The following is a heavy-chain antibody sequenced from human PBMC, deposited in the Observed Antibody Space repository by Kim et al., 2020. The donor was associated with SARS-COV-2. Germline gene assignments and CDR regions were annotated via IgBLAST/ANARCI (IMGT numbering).Heavy chain of an antibody. D-gene: IGHD3-10*01. V-gene: IGHV3-43*01. CDR3: AKDAHYGSGSYLLDY. Sequence: DSVKGRFTISRDNSKNSLYLQMNSLRTEDTALYYCAKDAHYGSGSYLLDYWGQGTLVTVSS. J-gene: IGHJ4*02.